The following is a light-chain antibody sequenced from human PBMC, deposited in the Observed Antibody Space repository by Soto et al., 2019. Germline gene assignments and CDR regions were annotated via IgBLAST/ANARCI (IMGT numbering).Light chain of an antibody. V-gene: IGKV3-15*01. CDR2: DAS. J-gene: IGKJ1*01. Sequence: EIVMTQSPATLSVSPGERVTLSCRASQSVGTKLAWYQQKPGQAPRLLMYDASTRATGIPARYSGTGSGTEFIFTISSLQPDDFATYYCQHYNSYSEAFGQGTKVDIK. CDR1: QSVGTK. CDR3: QHYNSYSEA.